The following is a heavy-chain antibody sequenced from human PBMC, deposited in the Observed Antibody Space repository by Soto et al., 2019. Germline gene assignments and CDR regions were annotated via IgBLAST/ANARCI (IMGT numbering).Heavy chain of an antibody. Sequence: GGSLRLSCAASGFTFSSYGMHWVRQAPGKGLEWVAVIWYDGSNKYYADSVKGRFTISRDNSKNTLYLQMNSLRAEDTAVYYCAREMGGPDYQFLWGAFDIWGQGTMVTVSS. CDR2: IWYDGSNK. D-gene: IGHD3-16*01. V-gene: IGHV3-33*01. CDR1: GFTFSSYG. J-gene: IGHJ3*02. CDR3: AREMGGPDYQFLWGAFDI.